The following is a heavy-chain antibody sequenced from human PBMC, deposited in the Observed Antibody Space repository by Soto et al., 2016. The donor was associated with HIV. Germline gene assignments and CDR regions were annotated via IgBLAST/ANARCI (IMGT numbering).Heavy chain of an antibody. CDR3: AKEGSYNNDAFDI. V-gene: IGHV3-23*01. CDR1: GFTFYSYA. CDR2: FSGSGGST. J-gene: IGHJ3*02. Sequence: EVQLLESGGGLVQPGGSLRLSCAVSGFTFYSYAMSWVRQAPGKGLEWVSAFSGSGGSTYYADSVKGRFTISKDNSKKTPYLHMNSLRAEDTAVYYCAKEGSYNNDAFDIWGQGTMVTVSS. D-gene: IGHD1-20*01.